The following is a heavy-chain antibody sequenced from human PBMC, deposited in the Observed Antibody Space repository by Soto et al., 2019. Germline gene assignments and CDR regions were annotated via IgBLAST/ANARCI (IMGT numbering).Heavy chain of an antibody. J-gene: IGHJ6*03. V-gene: IGHV3-23*01. CDR3: AKDGTVTWATLDYYYYMDV. CDR1: GFTFSSYA. CDR2: ISGSGGST. D-gene: IGHD4-4*01. Sequence: EVQLFESGGGLVQPGGSLRLSCAASGFTFSSYAMSWVRQAPGKGLEWVSAISGSGGSTYYADSVKGRFTISRDNSKNTLYLQMNSLRSEDTAVYYCAKDGTVTWATLDYYYYMDVWGKGTTVTVSS.